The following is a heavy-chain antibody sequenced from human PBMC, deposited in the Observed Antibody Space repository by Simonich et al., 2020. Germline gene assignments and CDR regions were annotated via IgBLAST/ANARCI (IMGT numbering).Heavy chain of an antibody. D-gene: IGHD3-10*01. V-gene: IGHV1-2*02. J-gene: IGHJ4*02. CDR3: ARWPSIPASYGSGSYFDY. CDR1: GYTFTGYY. CDR2: INPNSSGT. Sequence: QVQLVQSGAEVKKPGASVKVSCKASGYTFTGYYMHWVRQAPGQGLEWMGRINPNSSGTNDAQKFQCRVTMTRDTSISTAYMELSRLRSDDTAVYYGARWPSIPASYGSGSYFDYWGQGTLVTVSS.